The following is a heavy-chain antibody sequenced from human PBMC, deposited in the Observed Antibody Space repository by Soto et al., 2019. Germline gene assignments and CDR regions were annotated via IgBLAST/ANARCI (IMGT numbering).Heavy chain of an antibody. J-gene: IGHJ4*02. V-gene: IGHV2-5*02. CDR2: IYWDDDK. CDR3: AHRRAMGSNWNYGDFDF. Sequence: QITLKESGPTLVKPTQTLTLTCTFSGFSLTTSPVGVGWIRQPPGKTLECFALIYWDDDKRYSPSLKSRLTITKDTSKNQVVLTMTNMDPLDTATYYCAHRRAMGSNWNYGDFDFWGQGTVVTVSS. CDR1: GFSLTTSPVG. D-gene: IGHD1-7*01.